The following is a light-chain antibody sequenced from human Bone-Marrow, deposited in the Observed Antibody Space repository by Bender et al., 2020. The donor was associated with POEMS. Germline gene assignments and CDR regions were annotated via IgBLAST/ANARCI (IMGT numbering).Light chain of an antibody. CDR3: QSYDSDLNGWV. V-gene: IGLV3-1*01. CDR2: QDT. Sequence: SYELTQPPSVSVSPGQTASITCSGDKLGNKYASWYQQKPGQSPVLVMYQDTKRPSGIPERFSGSNSGNTATLTISGTQAMDEAAYFCQSYDSDLNGWVFGGGTKLTVL. J-gene: IGLJ3*02. CDR1: KLGNKY.